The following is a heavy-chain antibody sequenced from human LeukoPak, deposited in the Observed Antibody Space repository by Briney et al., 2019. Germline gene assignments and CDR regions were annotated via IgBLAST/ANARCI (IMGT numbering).Heavy chain of an antibody. CDR2: IYHSGST. CDR1: GGSISSGGYS. J-gene: IGHJ3*02. V-gene: IGHV4-30-2*01. Sequence: SETLSLTCPVSGGSISSGGYSWIWLPQPPGTGLEWIGYIYHSGSTYYNPSLKSRVTISGDMSKNQFSLKLSSVTAADTAVYYCARGLVPAAYAGDAFDIWGQGTMVTVSS. CDR3: ARGLVPAAYAGDAFDI. D-gene: IGHD2-2*01.